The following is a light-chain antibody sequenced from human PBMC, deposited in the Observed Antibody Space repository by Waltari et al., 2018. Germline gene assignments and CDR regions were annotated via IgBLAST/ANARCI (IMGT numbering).Light chain of an antibody. CDR2: DVN. CDR3: ASYTSTNTVL. J-gene: IGLJ2*01. V-gene: IGLV2-14*03. CDR1: NSDIGYYNF. Sequence: QSALTQPASVSGSPGQSITISCAGTNSDIGYYNFVSWYQQHPGKAPKLMIFDVNRWPSGVSHRFSGSKAGNTASLTISGLQAEDEADYVCASYTSTNTVLFGGGTKVTVL.